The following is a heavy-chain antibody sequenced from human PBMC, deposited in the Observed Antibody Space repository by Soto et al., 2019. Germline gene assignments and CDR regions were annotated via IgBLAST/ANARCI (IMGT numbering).Heavy chain of an antibody. J-gene: IGHJ6*02. CDR3: ASDYYGMDV. V-gene: IGHV3-23*01. Sequence: EVQMLESGGGLVQSGGSLRLSCAASGFTFSSYAMSWVRQAPGKGLEWDSAISGSGGSTNYADSVKGRFTISRDNSKNTLYLQMNSLRAEDTAVYYCASDYYGMDVWGQGTTVTVSS. CDR1: GFTFSSYA. CDR2: ISGSGGST.